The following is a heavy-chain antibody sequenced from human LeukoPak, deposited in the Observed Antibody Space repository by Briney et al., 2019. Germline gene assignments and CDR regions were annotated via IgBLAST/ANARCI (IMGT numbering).Heavy chain of an antibody. Sequence: GGSLRLSCAASVFTFDDYGMSWVRQAPGKGLEWVSGINWNGGSTGYADSVKGRFTISRDNAKNSLYLQMNSLRAEDTALYYCARVDYYDSSGYPHGGFFDYWGQGTLVTVSS. V-gene: IGHV3-20*04. CDR2: INWNGGST. CDR1: VFTFDDYG. CDR3: ARVDYYDSSGYPHGGFFDY. D-gene: IGHD3-22*01. J-gene: IGHJ4*02.